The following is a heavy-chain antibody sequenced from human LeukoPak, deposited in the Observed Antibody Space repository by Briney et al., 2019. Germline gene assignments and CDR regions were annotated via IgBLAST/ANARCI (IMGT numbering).Heavy chain of an antibody. J-gene: IGHJ4*02. CDR2: ITSTGTTT. D-gene: IGHD3-16*01. Sequence: ASVRVSYKASGYNLNTYHMHWVRQAPGQALEWMGIITSTGTTTICAQKFQGRVTMTRDRSTSTVYMDLSSLRSDDTAVYYCATEYVRTHYFDWWGQGTLVTVSS. CDR3: ATEYVRTHYFDW. CDR1: GYNLNTYH. V-gene: IGHV1-46*02.